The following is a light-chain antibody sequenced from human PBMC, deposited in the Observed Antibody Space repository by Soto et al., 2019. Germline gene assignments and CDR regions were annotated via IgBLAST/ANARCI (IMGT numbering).Light chain of an antibody. V-gene: IGKV3-11*01. CDR1: QSVSSY. CDR2: DAS. Sequence: EIVLTQSPATLSLSPGERATLSCRASQSVSSYLAWYQQKPGQAPRLLIYDASNRATGIPARFSGSGSGTDFTLTISSLEPDDFSDYYCQHRSYSPTPLGP. J-gene: IGKJ3*01. CDR3: QHRSYSPTP.